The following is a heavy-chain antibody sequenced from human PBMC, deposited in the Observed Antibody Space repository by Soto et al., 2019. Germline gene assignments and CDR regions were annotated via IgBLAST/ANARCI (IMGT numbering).Heavy chain of an antibody. V-gene: IGHV4-38-2*01. J-gene: IGHJ5*02. CDR1: GYSISSGYY. CDR3: ARGGGGSQFLWLGP. CDR2: IHHSEKS. D-gene: IGHD2-15*01. Sequence: SETLSLTCAVSGYSISSGYYWVWIRQTPGKGLEWIGSIHHSEKSYNNPSLRSRVTMSLDTSKNQFSLRLTSVTVADTGVYYCARGGGGSQFLWLGPWGQGIMVTVYS.